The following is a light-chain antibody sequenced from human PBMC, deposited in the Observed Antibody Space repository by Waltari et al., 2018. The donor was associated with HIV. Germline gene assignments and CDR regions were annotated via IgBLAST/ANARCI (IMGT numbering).Light chain of an antibody. CDR1: QNTFFASDSANW. Sequence: DIVMSQSPDSMNVSLGERPTINYKYSQNTFFASDSANWLAWFQQKPGQPPKLLIRGSSVRAYGVPDRFSGSGSQTDFTLTISSLQAEDAAVYYYQQYFSIPWTFGQGTKLEIK. V-gene: IGKV4-1*01. CDR2: GSS. CDR3: QQYFSIPWT. J-gene: IGKJ1*01.